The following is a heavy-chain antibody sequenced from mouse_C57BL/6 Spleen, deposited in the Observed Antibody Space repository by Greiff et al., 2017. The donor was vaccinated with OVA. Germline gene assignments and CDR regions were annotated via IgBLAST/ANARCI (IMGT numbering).Heavy chain of an antibody. CDR1: GYAFSSYW. CDR3: ARVGESAFAY. J-gene: IGHJ3*01. CDR2: IYPGDGDT. Sequence: QVQLQQSGAELVKPGASVKISCKASGYAFSSYWMNWVKQRPGQGLEWIGQIYPGDGDTNYTGKFKGKATLTADNSSSTAYMQLSSLTSEDAAVYFCARVGESAFAYWGQGTLVTVSA. V-gene: IGHV1-80*01. D-gene: IGHD3-1*01.